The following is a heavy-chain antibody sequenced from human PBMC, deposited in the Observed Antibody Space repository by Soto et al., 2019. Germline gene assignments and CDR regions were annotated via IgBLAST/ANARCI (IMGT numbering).Heavy chain of an antibody. D-gene: IGHD4-4*01. CDR3: ARMSNYGYYFDY. J-gene: IGHJ4*02. CDR1: GGTFSSYT. V-gene: IGHV1-69*02. CDR2: IIPILGIA. Sequence: SVKVSCKASGGTFSSYTISWVRQAPGQGLEWMGRIIPILGIANYAQKFQGRVTITADKSTSTAYMELSSLRSEDTAVYYCARMSNYGYYFDYWGQGTLVTVSS.